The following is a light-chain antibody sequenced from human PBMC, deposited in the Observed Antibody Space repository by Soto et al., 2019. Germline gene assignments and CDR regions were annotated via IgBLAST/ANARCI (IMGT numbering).Light chain of an antibody. Sequence: DIQMTQSPSSLSASVVDRVTITGLASQSINNYLSWYQQKPGKAPNLLIYKASTLKSGVPSRFSGSGSGTEFTLTISSLQPDDFATYYCQHYNSYSEAFGQGTKVDIK. CDR1: QSINNY. J-gene: IGKJ1*01. CDR2: KAS. V-gene: IGKV1-5*03. CDR3: QHYNSYSEA.